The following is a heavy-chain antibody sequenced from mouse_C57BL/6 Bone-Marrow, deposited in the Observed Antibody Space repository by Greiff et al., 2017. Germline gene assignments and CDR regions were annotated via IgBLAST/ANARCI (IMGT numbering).Heavy chain of an antibody. V-gene: IGHV5-12*01. J-gene: IGHJ3*01. Sequence: DVHLVESGGGLVQPGGSLKLSCAASGFTFSDYYMYWVRQTPEKRLEWVAYISNGGGSTYYPDTVKGRFTISRDNAKNTLYLQMSRLKSEDTAMYYCARPLYYDYDAWFAYWGQGTLVTVSA. CDR1: GFTFSDYY. CDR2: ISNGGGST. CDR3: ARPLYYDYDAWFAY. D-gene: IGHD2-4*01.